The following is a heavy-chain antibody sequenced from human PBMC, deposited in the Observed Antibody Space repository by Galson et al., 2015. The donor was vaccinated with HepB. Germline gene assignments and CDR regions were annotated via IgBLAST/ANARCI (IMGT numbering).Heavy chain of an antibody. D-gene: IGHD3-22*01. V-gene: IGHV5-51*01. CDR1: GYSFTSYW. J-gene: IGHJ2*01. CDR2: IYPGDSDT. Sequence: QSGAEVKKPGESLKISCKGSGYSFTSYWIGWVRQMPGKGLEWMGIIYPGDSDTRFSPSFQGQVTISADKSISTAYLQWSSLKASDTAMYYCARQDYYDSSGYSGGYWYFDLWGRGTLVTVSS. CDR3: ARQDYYDSSGYSGGYWYFDL.